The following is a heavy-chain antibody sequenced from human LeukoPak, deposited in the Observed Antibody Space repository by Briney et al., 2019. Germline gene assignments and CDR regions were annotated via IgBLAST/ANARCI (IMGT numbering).Heavy chain of an antibody. D-gene: IGHD7-27*01. CDR2: ISGSGSGGST. J-gene: IGHJ4*02. CDR1: GFTFSSSA. V-gene: IGHV3-23*01. CDR3: AKVPIPSLGYYFDY. Sequence: GGSLRLSCAASGFTFSSSAMSWVRQVPGKGLEWVSSISGSGSGGSTYYADSVKGRFTISRDNSKNTLYLQMNSLRAEDTAVYYCAKVPIPSLGYYFDYWGQGTLVTVSS.